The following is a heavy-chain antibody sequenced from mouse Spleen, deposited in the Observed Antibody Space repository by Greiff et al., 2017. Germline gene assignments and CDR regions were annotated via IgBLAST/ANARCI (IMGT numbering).Heavy chain of an antibody. CDR3: ARGGDYEDYAMDD. Sequence: VQLQQSGAELVKPGASVKLSCTASGFNIKDTYMHWVKQRPEQGLEWIGRIDPANGNTKYDPKFQGKATITADTSSNTAYLQLSSLTSEDTAVYYCARGGDYEDYAMDDWGQGTSVTVSS. D-gene: IGHD2-4*01. CDR2: IDPANGNT. V-gene: IGHV14-3*02. J-gene: IGHJ4*01. CDR1: GFNIKDTY.